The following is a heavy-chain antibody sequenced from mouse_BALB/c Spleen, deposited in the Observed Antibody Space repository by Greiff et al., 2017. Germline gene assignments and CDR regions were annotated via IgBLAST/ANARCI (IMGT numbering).Heavy chain of an antibody. CDR2: IRNKANGYTT. J-gene: IGHJ3*01. V-gene: IGHV7-3*02. CDR1: GFTFTDYY. CDR3: ARDEATMITGFAY. D-gene: IGHD2-4*01. Sequence: DVMLVESGGGLVQPGGSLRLSCATSGFTFTDYYMSWVRQPPGKALEWLGFIRNKANGYTTEYSASVKGRFTISRDNSQSILYLQMNTLRAEDSATYYCARDEATMITGFAYWGQGTLVTVSA.